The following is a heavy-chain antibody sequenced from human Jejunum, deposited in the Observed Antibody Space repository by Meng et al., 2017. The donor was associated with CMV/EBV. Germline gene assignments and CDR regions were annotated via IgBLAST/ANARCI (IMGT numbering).Heavy chain of an antibody. J-gene: IGHJ4*02. CDR3: ARDRFADF. CDR1: GVSFDSYA. Sequence: LRISCAASGVSFDSYALMWVRQAPGKELEWVSYISSSSTFIYYADSVKGRFTISRDYTQNLVFLQMNSLRAEDTAVYYCARDRFADFWGQGTLVTVSS. V-gene: IGHV3-21*06. CDR2: ISSSSTFI. D-gene: IGHD3-16*01.